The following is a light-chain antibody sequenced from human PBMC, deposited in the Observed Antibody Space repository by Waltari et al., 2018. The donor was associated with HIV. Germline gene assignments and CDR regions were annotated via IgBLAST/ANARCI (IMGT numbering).Light chain of an antibody. CDR2: VNTDGSH. Sequence: QVVLTQSPSASASLGASVKLPCTLISGDNNYFITCPQLRPDKGPRYLMKVNTDGSHRKGDGIPDRFSGSTSGAERYLIISSLQSDDEADYFCQTWRTGIRVFGGGTKLTVL. CDR3: QTWRTGIRV. V-gene: IGLV4-69*01. J-gene: IGLJ3*02. CDR1: SGDNNYF.